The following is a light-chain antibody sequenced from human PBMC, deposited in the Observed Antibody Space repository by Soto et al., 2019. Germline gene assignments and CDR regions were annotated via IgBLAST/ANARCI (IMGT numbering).Light chain of an antibody. CDR3: QQHSNWPLT. Sequence: EIVLIQSPKNMSLSPWERAALSCRASQSVSSNLAWYQQNPGQAPRLLIFDASNRATGIPARFSGSGSGTDFTLTISCLEPEDFAVYYCQQHSNWPLTFCGVTKVDIK. J-gene: IGKJ4*01. CDR2: DAS. CDR1: QSVSSN. V-gene: IGKV3-11*01.